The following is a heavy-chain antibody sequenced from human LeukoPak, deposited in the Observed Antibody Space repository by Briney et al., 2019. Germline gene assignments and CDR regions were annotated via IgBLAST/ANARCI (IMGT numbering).Heavy chain of an antibody. CDR3: AKGGEYSSSLDY. V-gene: IGHV4-38-2*02. J-gene: IGHJ4*02. D-gene: IGHD6-13*01. Sequence: PSETLSLTCTVSGYSISSGYFWGWIRQPPGKGLEWIGSIYHSGSTYYNPSLKSRVTISVDTSKNQFSLKLTSVTAADTAVYYCAKGGEYSSSLDYWGQGTLVTVSS. CDR1: GYSISSGYF. CDR2: IYHSGST.